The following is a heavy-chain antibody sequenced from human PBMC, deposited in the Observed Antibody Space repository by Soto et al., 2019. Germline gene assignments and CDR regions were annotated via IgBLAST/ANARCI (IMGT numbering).Heavy chain of an antibody. Sequence: QVQLVQSGAEVKKPGASVKVSCKASGYTFTSYGIIWVRQAPGQGLEWMGWISAYNGNTNYAQKLQGRVTMTTDTSTSTAYMELRSLRSDDTAVYYCARDLTFTYYYDSSGYYLYWGQGTLVTVSS. CDR2: ISAYNGNT. J-gene: IGHJ4*02. CDR1: GYTFTSYG. D-gene: IGHD3-22*01. V-gene: IGHV1-18*01. CDR3: ARDLTFTYYYDSSGYYLY.